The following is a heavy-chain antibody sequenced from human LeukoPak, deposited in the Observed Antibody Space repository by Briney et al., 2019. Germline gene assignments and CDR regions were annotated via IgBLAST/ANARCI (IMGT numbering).Heavy chain of an antibody. CDR2: IDGDGTTA. CDR1: GFTFSNYW. CDR3: YVHHYYYYMDV. V-gene: IGHV3-74*01. D-gene: IGHD3-16*01. Sequence: GGSLRLSCAASGFTFSNYWMHWVRQAPGKGLVWVSRIDGDGTTANYAESVKGRFTISRDNANNTLYLQINSLSAEDTAVYYCYVHHYYYYMDVWGKGTTVIVSS. J-gene: IGHJ6*03.